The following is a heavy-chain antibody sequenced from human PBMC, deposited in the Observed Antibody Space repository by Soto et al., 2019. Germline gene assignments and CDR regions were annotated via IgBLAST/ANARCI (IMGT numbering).Heavy chain of an antibody. J-gene: IGHJ5*02. CDR2: IIPIFGTA. V-gene: IGHV1-69*13. D-gene: IGHD2-2*01. CDR1: GGTFSSYA. Sequence: SVKVSCKASGGTFSSYAISWVRQAPGQGLEWMGGIIPIFGTANYAQKFQGRVTITADESTSTAYMELSSLRSEDTAVYYCARGQGQYQLLSRFVEYNWFDPWGQGTLFTVSS. CDR3: ARGQGQYQLLSRFVEYNWFDP.